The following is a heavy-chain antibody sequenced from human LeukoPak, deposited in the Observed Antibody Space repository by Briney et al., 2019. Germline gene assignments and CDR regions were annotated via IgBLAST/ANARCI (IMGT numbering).Heavy chain of an antibody. J-gene: IGHJ5*02. D-gene: IGHD6-19*01. CDR2: MNPNSGNT. V-gene: IGHV1-8*01. CDR3: ARGRQWLGGFDP. CDR1: GYTFTSYD. Sequence: ASVKVSCKASGYTFTSYDINWVRQATGQGLEWMGWMNPNSGNTGYAQKFQGRVTMTRNTSISTAYMELSSLRSEDTAVYYCARGRQWLGGFDPWGQGTLVTVSS.